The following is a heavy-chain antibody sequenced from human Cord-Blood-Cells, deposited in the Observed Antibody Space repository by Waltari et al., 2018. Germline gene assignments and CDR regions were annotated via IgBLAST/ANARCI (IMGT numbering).Heavy chain of an antibody. CDR3: VVTDYYDFDY. V-gene: IGHV3-7*01. Sequence: EVQLVESGGGLVQPGGSLRLSCAAPGFTFSSYWMSWVRQAPGKGLEWVANIKQDGSEKYYVDSVKGRFTISSDNAKNSLYLQMNSLRAEDRAVYYCVVTDYYDFDYWGQGTLVTVSS. CDR2: IKQDGSEK. J-gene: IGHJ4*02. D-gene: IGHD3-3*01. CDR1: GFTFSSYW.